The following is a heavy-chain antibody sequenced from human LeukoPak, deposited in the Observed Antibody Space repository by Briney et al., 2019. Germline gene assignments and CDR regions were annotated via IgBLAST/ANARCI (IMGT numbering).Heavy chain of an antibody. J-gene: IGHJ3*02. Sequence: ASVKVSCKASGGTFSSYAISWVRQAPGQGLEWMGRINPNSGNTGYAQNFQGRVTMTRNTSISTAYMELSSLRSEDTAVYYCARPYDTSGRSPNDAFDIWGQGTMVMVSS. CDR2: INPNSGNT. V-gene: IGHV1-8*02. D-gene: IGHD3-22*01. CDR1: GGTFSSYA. CDR3: ARPYDTSGRSPNDAFDI.